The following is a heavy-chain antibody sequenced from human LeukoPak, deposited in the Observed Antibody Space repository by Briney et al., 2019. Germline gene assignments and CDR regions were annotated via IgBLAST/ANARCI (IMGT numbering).Heavy chain of an antibody. J-gene: IGHJ4*02. D-gene: IGHD6-19*01. CDR3: ARDNAIAVAVDSDY. Sequence: ASVKVSCKASGYTFTGYYIHWVRQAPGQGLEWMGRINPNSGGTNYAQKFQGRVTMTRDTSISTAYMELSGLRSDDTAVYYCARDNAIAVAVDSDYWGQGTLVTVSS. CDR1: GYTFTGYY. CDR2: INPNSGGT. V-gene: IGHV1-2*06.